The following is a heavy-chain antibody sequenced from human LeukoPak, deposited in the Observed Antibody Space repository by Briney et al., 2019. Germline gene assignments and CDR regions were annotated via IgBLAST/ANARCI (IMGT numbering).Heavy chain of an antibody. D-gene: IGHD2-2*01. CDR1: GYTFTSYG. CDR2: ISTYNGET. Sequence: ASVKVSCKASGYTFTSYGISWVRQAPGQGLEWMGWISTYNGETNYAQKLQGRVTMTTDTSTSTAYMELRSLRSDDTAVYYCARSKHDQLLSPFDYWGQGALVTVSS. J-gene: IGHJ4*02. CDR3: ARSKHDQLLSPFDY. V-gene: IGHV1-18*01.